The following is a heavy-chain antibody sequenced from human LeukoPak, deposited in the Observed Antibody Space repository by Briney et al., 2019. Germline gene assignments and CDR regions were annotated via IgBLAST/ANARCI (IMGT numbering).Heavy chain of an antibody. D-gene: IGHD3-22*01. CDR3: AKDGINYYDISGYDI. V-gene: IGHV4-59*01. CDR1: GGSISSYY. CDR2: IYYSGST. Sequence: SETLSLTCTVAGGSISSYYWSWIRQPPGKGLEWIGYIYYSGSTNYNPSLKSRVTISVDTSKNQFSLKLSSVTAADTAVCYCAKDGINYYDISGYDIWGQGTLVTVSS. J-gene: IGHJ4*02.